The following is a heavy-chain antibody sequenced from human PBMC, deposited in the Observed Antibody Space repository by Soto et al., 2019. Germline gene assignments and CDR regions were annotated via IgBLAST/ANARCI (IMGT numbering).Heavy chain of an antibody. Sequence: GGSLRLSCAASGLTFTSYNMNWVRQAPGKGLEWVSFISSSSTIYYADSVKGRFTISRDNAKNSLYLQMNSLRDEDTAVYYCARDRGYTYGFDFWGQGALVTVSS. V-gene: IGHV3-48*02. D-gene: IGHD5-18*01. J-gene: IGHJ4*02. CDR2: ISSSSTI. CDR1: GLTFTSYN. CDR3: ARDRGYTYGFDF.